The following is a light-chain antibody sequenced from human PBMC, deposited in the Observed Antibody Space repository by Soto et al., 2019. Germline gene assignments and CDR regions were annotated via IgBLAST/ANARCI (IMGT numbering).Light chain of an antibody. J-gene: IGKJ1*01. CDR3: KQYNNWPPWT. V-gene: IGKV3-15*01. CDR2: DAS. CDR1: QSVSIS. Sequence: EVVLTQSPATLSVSPGERATLSCRASQSVSISLAWFQQKPGQAPRLLISDASTRATGIPARFSGSGSGTEFTLTISSLQSEDFAVYYCKQYNNWPPWTFGQGTKV.